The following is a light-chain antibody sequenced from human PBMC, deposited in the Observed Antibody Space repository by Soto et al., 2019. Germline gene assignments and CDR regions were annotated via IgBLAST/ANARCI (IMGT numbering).Light chain of an antibody. CDR3: MQDLQTPLT. CDR2: LGS. CDR1: QSLLHSNGYNY. J-gene: IGKJ4*01. V-gene: IGKV2-28*01. Sequence: DIVMTQSPLSLPVTPGEPASISCRSSQSLLHSNGYNYLDWYLQKPGQSPQLLIYLGSNRASGVPDRFSGSESGTDFTLKISRVEAEDVGVYYCMQDLQTPLTFGGGTKVEIK.